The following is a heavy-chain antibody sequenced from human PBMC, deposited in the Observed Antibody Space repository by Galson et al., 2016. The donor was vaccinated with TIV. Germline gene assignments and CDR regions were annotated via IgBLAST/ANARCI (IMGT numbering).Heavy chain of an antibody. V-gene: IGHV1-69*13. J-gene: IGHJ6*02. D-gene: IGHD5-18*01. Sequence: SVKVSCKASGGTFSTYVFSWLRQAPGQGLEWMGVINPIFGTANYAQTFQGRLTITADESTSSAYMELSSLRSEDTALYYCATDRNTALATYSYYYGMDVWGQGTTVTVSS. CDR1: GGTFSTYV. CDR2: INPIFGTA. CDR3: ATDRNTALATYSYYYGMDV.